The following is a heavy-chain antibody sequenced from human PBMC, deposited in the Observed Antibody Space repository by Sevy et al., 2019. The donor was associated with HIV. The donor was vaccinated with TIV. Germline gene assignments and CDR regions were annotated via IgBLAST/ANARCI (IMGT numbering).Heavy chain of an antibody. CDR3: ARVLRVDFDCMDV. J-gene: IGHJ6*02. CDR1: GGSTSLYY. Sequence: SETLSLTCTVSGGSTSLYYWSWIRQPPGKGLEWIGYIYFTGSTDYNPSLKSRVTISLDTSKNQFSLKLTSVTAADTAVYYCARVLRVDFDCMDVWGQGTTVTVSS. D-gene: IGHD3-9*01. CDR2: IYFTGST. V-gene: IGHV4-59*13.